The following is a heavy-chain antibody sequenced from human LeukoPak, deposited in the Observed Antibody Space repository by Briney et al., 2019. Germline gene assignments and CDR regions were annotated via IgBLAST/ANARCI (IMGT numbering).Heavy chain of an antibody. CDR3: AKGLDTAMVIYDY. V-gene: IGHV3-21*01. Sequence: GGSLRLSCAASGFTFSSYNMNWVRQAPGQGLEWVSSISSSSSYIYYADSVKGRFTISRDNAKNSLYLQMNSLRAEDTAVYYCAKGLDTAMVIYDYWGQGTLVTVSS. J-gene: IGHJ4*02. CDR2: ISSSSSYI. CDR1: GFTFSSYN. D-gene: IGHD5-18*01.